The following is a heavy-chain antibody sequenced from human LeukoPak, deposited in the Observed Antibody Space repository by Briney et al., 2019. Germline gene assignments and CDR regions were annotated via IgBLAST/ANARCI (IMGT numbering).Heavy chain of an antibody. CDR2: IYYSGST. CDR1: GGSISSYY. J-gene: IGHJ3*02. Sequence: SETLSLTCTVSGGSISSYYWSWIRQPPGKGLEGIGYIYYSGSTNYNPSLKSRVTISVEPTKNQFSLKLSSVTAADTAVYYCARVKVIDAFAISGQGTMVTLSS. V-gene: IGHV4-59*01. D-gene: IGHD3-22*01. CDR3: ARVKVIDAFAI.